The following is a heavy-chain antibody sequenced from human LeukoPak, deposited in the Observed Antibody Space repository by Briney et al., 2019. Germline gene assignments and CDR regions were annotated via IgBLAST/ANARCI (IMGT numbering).Heavy chain of an antibody. CDR1: GFTFSSYS. Sequence: GGSLSRSCAASGFTFSSYSMNWVRQAPGKGLEWVSYISSSSSTIYYADSVKGRFTISRDNAKNSLYLRMNSLRAEDTAVYYCARESDIVVVPAALDYWGQGTLVTVSS. CDR3: ARESDIVVVPAALDY. CDR2: ISSSSSTI. J-gene: IGHJ4*02. D-gene: IGHD2-2*01. V-gene: IGHV3-48*01.